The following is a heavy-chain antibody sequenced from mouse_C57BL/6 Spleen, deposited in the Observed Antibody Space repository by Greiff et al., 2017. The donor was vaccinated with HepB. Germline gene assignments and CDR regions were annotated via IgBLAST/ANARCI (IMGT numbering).Heavy chain of an antibody. Sequence: EVKLVESEGGLLQPGSSMKLSCTASGFTFSDYYMAWVRQVPEKGLEWVANINYDGSSTYYLDSLKSRFIISRDNAKNILYLQMSSLKSEDTATYYCARDGVTTGLMDYWGQGTSVTVSS. CDR1: GFTFSDYY. J-gene: IGHJ4*01. CDR2: INYDGSST. V-gene: IGHV5-16*01. D-gene: IGHD1-1*01. CDR3: ARDGVTTGLMDY.